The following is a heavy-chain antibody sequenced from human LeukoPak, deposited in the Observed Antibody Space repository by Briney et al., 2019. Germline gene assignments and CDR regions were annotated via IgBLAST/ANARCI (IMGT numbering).Heavy chain of an antibody. CDR2: ISSSGSTI. V-gene: IGHV3-48*03. D-gene: IGHD3-10*01. J-gene: IGHJ4*02. CDR1: GFTFSSYE. CDR3: AKDSTNYYGSGSCFDY. Sequence: PGGSLRLSCAASGFTFSSYEMNWVRQAPGKGLEWVSYISSSGSTIYYADSVKGRFTISRDNAKNSLYLQMNSLRAEDMALYYCAKDSTNYYGSGSCFDYWGQGTLVTVSS.